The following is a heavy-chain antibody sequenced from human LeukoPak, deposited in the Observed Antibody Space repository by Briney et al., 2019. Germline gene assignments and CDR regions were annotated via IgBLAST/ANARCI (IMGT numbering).Heavy chain of an antibody. CDR2: ISSSGSTI. J-gene: IGHJ6*04. CDR1: GFTFSSYE. V-gene: IGHV3-48*03. D-gene: IGHD1-14*01. CDR3: ARDRNYYYYGMNV. Sequence: GGSLRLSCAASGFTFSSYEMNWARQAPGKGLEWVSYISSSGSTIYYADSVKGRFTISRDNAKNSLYLQMNSLRAEDTAVYYCARDRNYYYYGMNVWGKGTTVTVSS.